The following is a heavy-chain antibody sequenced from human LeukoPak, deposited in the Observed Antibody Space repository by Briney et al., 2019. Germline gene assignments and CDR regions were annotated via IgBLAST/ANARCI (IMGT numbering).Heavy chain of an antibody. CDR3: ARSYCGSTSCPYYYYGMDV. V-gene: IGHV1-2*02. Sequence: ASVKVSCKASGYTFTGYYMHWVRQAPGQGPEWMGWITPKSGVTNYAQKFQGRVTMTSDTSISTAYMELSRLRSDDTAVYYCARSYCGSTSCPYYYYGMDVWGQGTTVTVSS. D-gene: IGHD2-2*01. CDR2: ITPKSGVT. J-gene: IGHJ6*02. CDR1: GYTFTGYY.